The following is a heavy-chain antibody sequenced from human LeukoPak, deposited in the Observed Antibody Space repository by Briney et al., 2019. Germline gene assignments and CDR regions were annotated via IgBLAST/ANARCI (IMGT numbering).Heavy chain of an antibody. CDR1: GGSISSSSYY. D-gene: IGHD3-22*01. CDR3: ARVSSYYDSSGYYSDWFDP. CDR2: IYHSGST. J-gene: IGHJ5*02. V-gene: IGHV4-39*07. Sequence: SETLSLTCTVSGGSISSSSYYWGWIRQPPGKGLEWIGSIYHSGSTYYNPSLKSRVTIAVETSKNQFSLKLSSVTAADKAVYYCARVSSYYDSSGYYSDWFDPWGQGTLVTVSS.